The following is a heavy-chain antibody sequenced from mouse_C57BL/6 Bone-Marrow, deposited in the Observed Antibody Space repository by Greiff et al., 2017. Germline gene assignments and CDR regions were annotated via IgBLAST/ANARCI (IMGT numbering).Heavy chain of an antibody. J-gene: IGHJ1*03. CDR1: GFNIKDDY. CDR2: IDPENGDT. V-gene: IGHV14-4*01. D-gene: IGHD2-14*01. CDR3: ARAGQGRRDVVRWYFDV. Sequence: EVQLQQSGAELVRPGASVKLSCTASGFNIKDDYMHWVKQRPEQGLEWIGWIDPENGDTEYASKFQGKATLTADKSSSTAYMQLSSLTSEDSAVYFCARAGQGRRDVVRWYFDVWGTGTTVTVSS.